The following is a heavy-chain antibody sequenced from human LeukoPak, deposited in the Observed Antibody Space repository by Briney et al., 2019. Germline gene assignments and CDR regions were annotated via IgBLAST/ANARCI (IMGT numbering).Heavy chain of an antibody. CDR2: INPNSGGT. CDR1: GYTFTGYY. CDR3: ARRLERRNYYYYYYMDV. V-gene: IGHV1-2*02. Sequence: GASVKVSCKASGYTFTGYYMHWVRQAPGQGLEWMGWINPNSGGTNYAQKFQGRVTMTRDTSISTAYMELSRLRSDDTAVYYCARRLERRNYYYYYYMDVWGKGTTVTISS. D-gene: IGHD1-1*01. J-gene: IGHJ6*03.